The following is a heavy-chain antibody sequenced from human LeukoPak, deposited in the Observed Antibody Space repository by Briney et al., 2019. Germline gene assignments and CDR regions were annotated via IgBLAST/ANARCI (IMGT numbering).Heavy chain of an antibody. D-gene: IGHD3-22*01. CDR2: MNPNSGNT. CDR3: ARVGWYYDSSGNPPGAFDI. J-gene: IGHJ3*02. CDR1: GYTFTSYD. V-gene: IGHV1-8*03. Sequence: ASVKVSCKASGYTFTSYDINWVRQATGQGLEWMGWMNPNSGNTGYAQKFQGRVTITRNTSISTAYMELSSLRSEDTAVYYCARVGWYYDSSGNPPGAFDIWGQGTMVTVSS.